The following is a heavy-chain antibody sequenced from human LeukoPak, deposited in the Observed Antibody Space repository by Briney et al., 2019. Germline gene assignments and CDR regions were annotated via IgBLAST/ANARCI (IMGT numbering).Heavy chain of an antibody. CDR2: IIPLFGAP. Sequence: VASVKVSCKPSGGXFGSYAISWVRQAPGQGLEWVGGIIPLFGAPLYAQKFQGRVTITADERTSTVYMDLSSLRSDDTAVYYCARDEEKAAGSLWGQGTPVIVSS. CDR3: ARDEEKAAGSL. V-gene: IGHV1-69*13. CDR1: GGXFGSYA. D-gene: IGHD6-13*01. J-gene: IGHJ4*02.